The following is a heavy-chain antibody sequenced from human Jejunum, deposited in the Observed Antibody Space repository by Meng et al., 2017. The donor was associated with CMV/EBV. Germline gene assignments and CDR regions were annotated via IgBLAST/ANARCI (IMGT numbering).Heavy chain of an antibody. V-gene: IGHV3-7*01. D-gene: IGHD2-15*01. CDR3: ARGKDNVISGAFYYGVDV. CDR2: INEGGTRK. J-gene: IGHJ6*02. CDR1: FSNYW. Sequence: FSNYWLNWVRRAPGKGLEWVANINEGGTRKNYVDSVEGRFTISRGNPKNSLYLQMKSLRDEDTAVYYCARGKDNVISGAFYYGVDVWGPGTTVTVSS.